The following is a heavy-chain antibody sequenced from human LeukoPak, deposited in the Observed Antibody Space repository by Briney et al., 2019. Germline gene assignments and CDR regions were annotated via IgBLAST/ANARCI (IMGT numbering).Heavy chain of an antibody. CDR2: IRSKAYGGTT. CDR3: TRDGENGDFWSGYYYYYYGMDV. D-gene: IGHD3-3*01. J-gene: IGHJ6*02. CDR1: GFTFGDYA. Sequence: GGSLRLSCTASGFTFGDYAMSWFRQAPGKGLEWVGLIRSKAYGGTTEYAASVKGRFTISRDDSKSIAYLQMNSLKTEDTAVYYCTRDGENGDFWSGYYYYYYGMDVWGQGTTVTVSS. V-gene: IGHV3-49*03.